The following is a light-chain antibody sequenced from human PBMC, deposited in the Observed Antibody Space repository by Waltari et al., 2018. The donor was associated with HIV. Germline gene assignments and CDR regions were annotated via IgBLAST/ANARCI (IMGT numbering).Light chain of an antibody. CDR3: QQYNNWPPWT. CDR1: QSVSSN. CDR2: GAS. V-gene: IGKV3-15*01. Sequence: EILMTQSPATLSVSPGERATLSCRASQSVSSNLAWYQQKPGQAPRLLIYGASTRATGSPARFSGSGSGTEFTLTISSRQSEDFAVYYCQQYNNWPPWTFGQGTKVEIK. J-gene: IGKJ1*01.